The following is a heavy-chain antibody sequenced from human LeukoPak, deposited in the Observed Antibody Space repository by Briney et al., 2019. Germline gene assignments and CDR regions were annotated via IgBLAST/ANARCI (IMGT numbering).Heavy chain of an antibody. J-gene: IGHJ4*02. CDR1: GFTFDDYG. D-gene: IGHD3-22*01. Sequence: GGSLRLSCAASGFTFDDYGMSWVRQAPGKGLEWVSGINWNGGRTGYADSVKGRFTISRDNAKNSLYLQMNSLRAEDTALYYCARAGEGYYDSSGYYFDYWGQGTLVTVSS. CDR2: INWNGGRT. V-gene: IGHV3-20*04. CDR3: ARAGEGYYDSSGYYFDY.